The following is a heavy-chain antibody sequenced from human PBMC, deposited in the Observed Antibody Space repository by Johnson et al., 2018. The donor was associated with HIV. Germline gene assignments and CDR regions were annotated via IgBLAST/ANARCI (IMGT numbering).Heavy chain of an antibody. J-gene: IGHJ3*02. Sequence: VQLVESGGGLVQPGGSLRLSCAASGFTVSSNYMSWVRQAPGKGLEWVSVIYSGGRTYYADSVKGRFTISRDNTKNKLYLKMNSLRDEDTAVYYCARESGPSSDAFDIWGQGTMVTVSS. V-gene: IGHV3-66*01. D-gene: IGHD1-26*01. CDR2: IYSGGRT. CDR1: GFTVSSNY. CDR3: ARESGPSSDAFDI.